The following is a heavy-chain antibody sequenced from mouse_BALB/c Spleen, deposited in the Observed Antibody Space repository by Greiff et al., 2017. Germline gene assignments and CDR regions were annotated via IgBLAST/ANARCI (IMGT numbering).Heavy chain of an antibody. CDR1: GYSITSDYA. Sequence: EVKLVESGPGLVKPSQSLSLTCTVTGYSITSDYAWNWIRQFPGNQLEWMGYISYSGSTSYNPSLKSRISITRDTSKNQFFLQLNSVTTEDTATYYCARDGGRGFAYWGQGTLVTVSA. CDR2: ISYSGST. V-gene: IGHV3-2*02. J-gene: IGHJ3*01. CDR3: ARDGGRGFAY.